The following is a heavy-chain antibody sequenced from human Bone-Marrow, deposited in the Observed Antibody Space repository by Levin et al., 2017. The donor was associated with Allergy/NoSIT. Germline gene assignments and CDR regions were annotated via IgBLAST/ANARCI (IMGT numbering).Heavy chain of an antibody. V-gene: IGHV3-53*01. CDR2: IYSGGST. J-gene: IGHJ5*02. D-gene: IGHD4-17*01. Sequence: PGGSLRLSCAASGFTVSSNYMSWVRQAPGKGLEWVSVIYSGGSTYYADSVKGRFTISRDNSKNTLYLQMNSLRAEDTAVYYCAREKPYGDYDWFDPWGQGTLVTVSS. CDR1: GFTVSSNY. CDR3: AREKPYGDYDWFDP.